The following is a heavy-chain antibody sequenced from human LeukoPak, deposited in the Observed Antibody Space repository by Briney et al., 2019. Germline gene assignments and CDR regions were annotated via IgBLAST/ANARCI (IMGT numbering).Heavy chain of an antibody. CDR3: ARGPRGFDP. CDR2: INTDGSST. J-gene: IGHJ5*02. V-gene: IGHV3-74*01. CDR1: GFTFRSYA. Sequence: GGSLRLSCAASGFTFRSYAVTWGRQAPGKGLVWVSRINTDGSSTTYADSVKGRFTISRDNAKNTLYLQMNSLRAEDTAVYYCARGPRGFDPWGQGTLVTVSS.